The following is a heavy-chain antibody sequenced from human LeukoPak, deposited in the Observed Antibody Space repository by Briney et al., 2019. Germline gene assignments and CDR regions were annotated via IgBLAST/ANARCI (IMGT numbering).Heavy chain of an antibody. D-gene: IGHD3-10*02. V-gene: IGHV3-74*01. CDR1: GFIFSNSW. J-gene: IGHJ6*04. CDR3: AELGITMIGGV. Sequence: GGSLRLSCAASGFIFSNSWMHWVRQAPGKGLVWVSRINIDGSSTVYEASVKGRFTISRDNAKNSLYLQMNSLRAEDTAVYYRAELGITMIGGVWGKGTTVTISS. CDR2: INIDGSST.